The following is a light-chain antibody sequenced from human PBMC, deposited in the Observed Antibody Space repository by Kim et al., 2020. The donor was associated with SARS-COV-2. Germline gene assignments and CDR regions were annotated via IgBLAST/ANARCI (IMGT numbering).Light chain of an antibody. CDR1: QVIRND. V-gene: IGKV1-6*01. CDR3: LQDYSYPWT. Sequence: ASVGDRVTITCRASQVIRNDLGWYQQKPGKAPKLLISAASTLPPGVPSRFSGSGSGTDFTLTISSLQPEDFATYYCLQDYSYPWTFGQGTKVDIK. CDR2: AAS. J-gene: IGKJ1*01.